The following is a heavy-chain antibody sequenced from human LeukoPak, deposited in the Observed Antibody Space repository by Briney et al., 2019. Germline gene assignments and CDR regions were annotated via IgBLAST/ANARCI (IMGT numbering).Heavy chain of an antibody. CDR3: ARGWGYFDY. V-gene: IGHV4-38-2*02. Sequence: PSETLSLTCTVSGYSISSGYYWGWIRQPPGKGLEWIGYIYYTGSTNYNPSHESRVTMSVDTSKNQFSLKLSSVTAADTAVYYCARGWGYFDYWGQGTLVTVSS. J-gene: IGHJ4*02. D-gene: IGHD6-19*01. CDR1: GYSISSGYY. CDR2: IYYTGST.